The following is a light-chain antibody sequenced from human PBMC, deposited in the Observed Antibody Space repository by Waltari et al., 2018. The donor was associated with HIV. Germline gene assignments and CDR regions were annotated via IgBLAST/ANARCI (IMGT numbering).Light chain of an antibody. V-gene: IGLV1-47*01. CDR2: RNN. CDR1: SSNIGRNY. CDR3: ATWNDSLSGYV. J-gene: IGLJ1*01. Sequence: QSLLTQPPSASGTPGQRATISCSGSSSNIGRNYVYWYHHLPGTAPKLLIYRNNQRPSGVPDRFSGSKSGTSASLAISGLRSEDEADYYCATWNDSLSGYVFGTGTKVTV.